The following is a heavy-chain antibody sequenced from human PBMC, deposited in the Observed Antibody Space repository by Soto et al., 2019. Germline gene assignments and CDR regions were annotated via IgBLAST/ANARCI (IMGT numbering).Heavy chain of an antibody. CDR2: ISGSGGST. V-gene: IGHV3-23*01. CDR1: GFTFSSYA. Sequence: EVQLLESGGGLVQPGGSLRLSCAASGFTFSSYAMSWVRQAPGKGLEWVSAISGSGGSTYYADSVKGRFTISRDNSKNTLYLQMNSLRAEDTAVYYCAKGDSIAARQPYWYFDLWGRGTLVTVSS. J-gene: IGHJ2*01. CDR3: AKGDSIAARQPYWYFDL. D-gene: IGHD6-6*01.